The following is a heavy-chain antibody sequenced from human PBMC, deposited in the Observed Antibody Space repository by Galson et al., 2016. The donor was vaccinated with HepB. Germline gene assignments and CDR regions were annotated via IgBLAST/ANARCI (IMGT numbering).Heavy chain of an antibody. CDR2: ISAYNGNT. D-gene: IGHD2-21*02. CDR3: ARGQHVVVVTAPDY. CDR1: GYTFTSYA. V-gene: IGHV1-18*01. Sequence: QSGAEVKKPGESLKISCKASGYTFTSYAISWVRQAPGQGLEWMGWISAYNGNTNYAQKVQGRVTMTTDTSTTTAYMELRSLRADDTAVYYCARGQHVVVVTAPDYWGQGTLVTVSS. J-gene: IGHJ4*02.